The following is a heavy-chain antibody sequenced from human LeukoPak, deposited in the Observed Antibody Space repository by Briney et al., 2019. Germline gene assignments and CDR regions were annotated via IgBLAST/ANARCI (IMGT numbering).Heavy chain of an antibody. V-gene: IGHV1-69*05. CDR3: ARGGPYYYYYYMDV. Sequence: GGSVKVSCKASGGTFSSYAISWLRQAPGQELEWRGGIIPIVGTANYAQKFQGRVTITTDASTSTAYMELSSLRSEHTAVYYCARGGPYYYYYYMDVWGKGTTVTVSS. D-gene: IGHD1-26*01. J-gene: IGHJ6*03. CDR2: IIPIVGTA. CDR1: GGTFSSYA.